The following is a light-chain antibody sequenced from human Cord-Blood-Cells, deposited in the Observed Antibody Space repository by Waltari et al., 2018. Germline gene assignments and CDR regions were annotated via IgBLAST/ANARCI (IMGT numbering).Light chain of an antibody. V-gene: IGKV1-5*03. CDR1: QSISSW. J-gene: IGKJ5*01. CDR3: QQYYSNSRT. Sequence: DIQMTQSPSTLSASVGDRVTITCRASQSISSWLTWYQQKPGKAPKLLIYKASSLESGVPSRFSGSGSGTEFTLTISSLQPEDFATYYCQQYYSNSRTFGQGTRLEIK. CDR2: KAS.